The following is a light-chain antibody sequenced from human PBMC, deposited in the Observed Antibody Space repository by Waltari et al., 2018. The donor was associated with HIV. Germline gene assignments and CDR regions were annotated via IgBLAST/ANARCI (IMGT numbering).Light chain of an antibody. V-gene: IGLV2-8*01. CDR1: GSDVGNYNY. CDR2: EVT. CDR3: TSYAGSNNPVL. Sequence: QSALTQPPSASGSPGQSVTISCTGTGSDVGNYNYVSWYQHQPGKAPKLIIYEVTNRASGVPDRFDGFKSGNTASLTVSGLQSDDEADYYCTSYAGSNNPVLFGGGTKLTVL. J-gene: IGLJ2*01.